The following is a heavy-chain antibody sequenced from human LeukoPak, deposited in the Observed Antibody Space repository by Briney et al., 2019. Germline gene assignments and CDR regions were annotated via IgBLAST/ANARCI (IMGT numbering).Heavy chain of an antibody. J-gene: IGHJ6*03. V-gene: IGHV4-4*07. CDR1: GGSISSYY. CDR2: IYTSGTT. Sequence: PSETLSLTCTVSGGSISSYYWSWIRQPAGKGLEWIGRIYTSGTTYYNPSLESRVTISEDTSKNQFSLMLRSVTAADTAVYFCARQASDYFYYYMDVWGKGTTVTVSS. CDR3: ARQASDYFYYYMDV.